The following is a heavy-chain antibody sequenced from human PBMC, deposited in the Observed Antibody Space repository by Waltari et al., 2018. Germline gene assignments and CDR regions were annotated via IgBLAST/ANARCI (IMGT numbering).Heavy chain of an antibody. V-gene: IGHV4-39*01. CDR1: GVSITSNRHY. J-gene: IGHJ3*01. Sequence: QLQLQESGPGLVKPSETLSLTCSVSGVSITSNRHYWGWLRQPPGQGLEWIGTMSYSGATYSSPSLQSRVTISRDTSKNQLSLKLGSVTAADTAVYYCATYIGASVGTAAFDVWGQGTMVTVSS. CDR2: MSYSGAT. CDR3: ATYIGASVGTAAFDV. D-gene: IGHD5-12*01.